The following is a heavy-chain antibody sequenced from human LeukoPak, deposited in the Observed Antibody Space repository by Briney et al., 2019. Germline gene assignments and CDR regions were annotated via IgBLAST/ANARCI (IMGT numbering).Heavy chain of an antibody. CDR2: MYYSGTT. V-gene: IGHV4-59*12. CDR1: GGSISGFY. J-gene: IGHJ4*02. D-gene: IGHD6-13*01. Sequence: SETLSLTCTVSGGSISGFYWNWIRQPPGKGLEWIGHMYYSGTTYYNPSLKSRVTISVDTSKNQFSLKLSSVTAADTAVYYCARVLGTTKQLGGYYFDYWGQGTLVTVS. CDR3: ARVLGTTKQLGGYYFDY.